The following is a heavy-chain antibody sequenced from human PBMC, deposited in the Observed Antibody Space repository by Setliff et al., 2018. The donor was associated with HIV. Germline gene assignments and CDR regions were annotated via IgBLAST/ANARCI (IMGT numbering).Heavy chain of an antibody. J-gene: IGHJ4*02. CDR3: AKFLGIGRYFDY. D-gene: IGHD7-27*01. Sequence: GGSLRLSCGASGFTFRNYWMSWVRQAPGKGLEWVSVISGSGGSTFYADSVKGRFTISRDNSKNTLYLQLNNLRAEDTAVYYCAKFLGIGRYFDYWGQGTLVTVSS. CDR2: ISGSGGST. V-gene: IGHV3-23*01. CDR1: GFTFRNYW.